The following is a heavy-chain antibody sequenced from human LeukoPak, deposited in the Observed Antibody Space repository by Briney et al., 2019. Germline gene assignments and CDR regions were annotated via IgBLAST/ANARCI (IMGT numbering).Heavy chain of an antibody. CDR1: GFTFDDYA. CDR3: AKDQSSSSWSDFDY. CDR2: ISWNSGSI. V-gene: IGHV3-9*01. J-gene: IGHJ4*02. Sequence: GGSLRLSCAASGFTFDDYAMHWVRQAPGKGLEWVSGISWNSGSIGYADSVKGRFTISRDNAKSSLYLQMNSLRAEDTALYYCAKDQSSSSWSDFDYWGQETLVTVSS. D-gene: IGHD6-13*01.